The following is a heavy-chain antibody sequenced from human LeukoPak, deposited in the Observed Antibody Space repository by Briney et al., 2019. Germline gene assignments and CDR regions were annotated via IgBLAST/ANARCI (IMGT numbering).Heavy chain of an antibody. D-gene: IGHD1-26*01. CDR3: ARGGSGSYWVDF. CDR1: GFTFSSYW. Sequence: GGSLRLSCAASGFTFSSYWMHWVRHAPGKGLLWVSRVNSDGRTTSYADSVKGRFTISRDNAKNTLYLQMNSLRAEDTAVYYCARGGSGSYWVDFWGQGTLVTVSS. CDR2: VNSDGRTT. J-gene: IGHJ4*02. V-gene: IGHV3-74*01.